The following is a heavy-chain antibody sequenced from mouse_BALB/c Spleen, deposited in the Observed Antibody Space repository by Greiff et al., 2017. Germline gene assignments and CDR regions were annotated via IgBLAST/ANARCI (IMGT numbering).Heavy chain of an antibody. D-gene: IGHD2-14*01. J-gene: IGHJ4*01. Sequence: EVKLMESGPGLVKPSQSLSLTCTVTGYSITSDYAWNWIRQFPGNKLEWMGYISYSGSTSYNPSLKSRISITRDTSKNQFFLQLNSVTTEDTATYYCARGRYDYAMDYWGQGTSVTVSS. V-gene: IGHV3-2*02. CDR2: ISYSGST. CDR3: ARGRYDYAMDY. CDR1: GYSITSDYA.